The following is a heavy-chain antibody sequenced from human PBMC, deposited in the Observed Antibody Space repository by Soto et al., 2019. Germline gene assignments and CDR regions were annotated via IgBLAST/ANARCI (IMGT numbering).Heavy chain of an antibody. CDR3: ARGDGVPAAMYPPLGVGWFDP. V-gene: IGHV4-59*01. D-gene: IGHD2-2*01. Sequence: SETLSLTCTVSGGSISSYYWSWIRQPPGKGLEWIGYIYYSGSTNYNPSLKSRVTISVDTSKNQFSLKLSSVTAADTAVYYCARGDGVPAAMYPPLGVGWFDPWGQGTLVTVSS. CDR2: IYYSGST. J-gene: IGHJ5*02. CDR1: GGSISSYY.